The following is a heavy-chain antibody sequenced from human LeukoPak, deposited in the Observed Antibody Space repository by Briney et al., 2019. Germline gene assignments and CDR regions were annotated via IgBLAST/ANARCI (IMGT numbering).Heavy chain of an antibody. Sequence: SVKVSCKASGGTFSSYAISWVRQAPGQGLEWMGGIIPTFGTANYAQKFQGRVTITADESTSTAYMELSSLRSEDTAVYYCARSGVAATGSLDYWGQGTLVTVSS. CDR1: GGTFSSYA. CDR3: ARSGVAATGSLDY. J-gene: IGHJ4*02. D-gene: IGHD2-15*01. CDR2: IIPTFGTA. V-gene: IGHV1-69*13.